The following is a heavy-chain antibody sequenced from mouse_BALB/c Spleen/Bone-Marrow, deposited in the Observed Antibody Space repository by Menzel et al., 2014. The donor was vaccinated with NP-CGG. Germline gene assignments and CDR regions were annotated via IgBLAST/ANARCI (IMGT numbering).Heavy chain of an antibody. V-gene: IGHV2-3*01. D-gene: IGHD1-2*01. CDR3: AKWEYYGYNYAMDY. CDR2: IWGNGST. J-gene: IGHJ4*01. Sequence: VQREESGPGLVAPSQSLSITCTVSGFSLTNYGVSWVRQPPGKGLEWLGVIWGNGSTNYHSPLISRLSISKDTSKSQVFLKLSILQTDDTATYYCAKWEYYGYNYAMDYWGQGTSVTVSS. CDR1: GFSLTNYG.